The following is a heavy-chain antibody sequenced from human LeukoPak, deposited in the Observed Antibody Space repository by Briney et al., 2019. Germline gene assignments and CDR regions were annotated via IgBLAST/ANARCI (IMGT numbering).Heavy chain of an antibody. CDR1: GYTFTSYG. V-gene: IGHV1-18*01. J-gene: IGHJ4*02. D-gene: IGHD2-2*01. CDR3: ARVGSVVVPAAYFDY. Sequence: GASVTVSCKASGYTFTSYGISWVRQAPGQGLEWMGWISAYNGNTNYAQKLQGRVTMTTDTSTSTAYMELRSLRSDDTAVYYCARVGSVVVPAAYFDYWGQGTLVTVSS. CDR2: ISAYNGNT.